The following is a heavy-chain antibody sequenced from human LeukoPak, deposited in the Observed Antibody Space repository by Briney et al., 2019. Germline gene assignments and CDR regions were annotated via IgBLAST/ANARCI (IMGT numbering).Heavy chain of an antibody. J-gene: IGHJ5*02. Sequence: PGGSLRLSCAASRFTFSNAWLSWVRQAQGKGLEWVGRIKSKTDGGKTDYAAPVKGRFTISRDDSKNTLYLQMNSLKTEDTAVYYCTTDSSLDPWGQGTLVTVSS. CDR3: TTDSSLDP. V-gene: IGHV3-15*01. CDR1: RFTFSNAW. CDR2: IKSKTDGGKT.